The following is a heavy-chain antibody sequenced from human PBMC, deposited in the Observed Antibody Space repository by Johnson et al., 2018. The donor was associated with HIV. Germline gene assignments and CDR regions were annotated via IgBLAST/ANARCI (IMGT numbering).Heavy chain of an antibody. CDR3: ARGQGGIQLWFDGFDI. CDR1: GLTFSDYD. CDR2: KRYDGSNK. V-gene: IGHV3-30*02. J-gene: IGHJ3*02. D-gene: IGHD5-18*01. Sequence: QVQLVESGGGVVKPGGSLRLSCAASGLTFSDYDMSWIRQAPGKGLEWVSFKRYDGSNKYYADFVKGRFTVSRDNAKNSLYLQMNSLRAEDMAVYYCARGQGGIQLWFDGFDIWGQGTIVIVSS.